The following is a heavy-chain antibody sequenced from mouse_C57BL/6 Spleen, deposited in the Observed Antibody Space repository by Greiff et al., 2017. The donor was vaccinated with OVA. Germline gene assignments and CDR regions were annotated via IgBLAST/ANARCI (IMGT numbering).Heavy chain of an antibody. V-gene: IGHV1-59*01. CDR1: GYTFTSYW. Sequence: QVQLQQPGAELVRPGTSVKLSCKASGYTFTSYWMHWVKQRPGQGLEWIGVIDPSDSYTNYNQKFKGKATLTVDTSSSTAYMQLSSLTSEDSAVYYCARDTTVVERVFDYWGQGTTLTVSS. J-gene: IGHJ2*01. D-gene: IGHD1-1*01. CDR2: IDPSDSYT. CDR3: ARDTTVVERVFDY.